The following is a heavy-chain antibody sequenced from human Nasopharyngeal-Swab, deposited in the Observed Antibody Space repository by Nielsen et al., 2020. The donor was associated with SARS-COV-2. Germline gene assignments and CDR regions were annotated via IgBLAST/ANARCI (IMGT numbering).Heavy chain of an antibody. CDR1: GFTFSSYD. CDR2: IATAGDT. V-gene: IGHV3-13*01. CDR3: ASGVYYYGGNSGY. J-gene: IGHJ4*02. Sequence: GESLKISCAASGFTFSSYDMHWVRQATGKGLEWVSAIATAGDTYYPGSVKGRFTITRENAKNSLYLQMNSLRAGDTAVYYCASGVYYYGGNSGYWGQGTLVTVSS. D-gene: IGHD4-23*01.